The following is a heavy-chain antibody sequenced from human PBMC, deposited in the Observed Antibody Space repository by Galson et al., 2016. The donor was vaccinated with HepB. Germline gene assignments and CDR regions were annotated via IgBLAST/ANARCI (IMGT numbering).Heavy chain of an antibody. J-gene: IGHJ4*02. D-gene: IGHD3-22*01. V-gene: IGHV5-10-1*01. CDR2: IDPRDSFA. Sequence: QSGAEVKNPGESLRISCKSSGYTFGSYWITWVRQMPGKGLEWMGRIDPRDSFANYSPAFQGHVTFSVDRAVNTAYLQWSSLQASDTGIYYCVRSVGYSTYKGDYWGQGTLVTVSS. CDR1: GYTFGSYW. CDR3: VRSVGYSTYKGDY.